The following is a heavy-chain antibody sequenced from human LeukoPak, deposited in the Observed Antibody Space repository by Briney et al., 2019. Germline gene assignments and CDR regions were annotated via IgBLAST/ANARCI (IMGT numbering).Heavy chain of an antibody. CDR1: GGSFSGYY. CDR2: INHSGST. V-gene: IGHV4-34*01. Sequence: PSETLSLTCAVYGGSFSGYYWSWIRQPPRKGLEWIGEINHSGSTNYNPSLKSRVTISVDTSKNQFSLKLSSVTAADTAVYYCARVGVTTPYYWGQGTLVTVSS. J-gene: IGHJ4*02. D-gene: IGHD4-17*01. CDR3: ARVGVTTPYY.